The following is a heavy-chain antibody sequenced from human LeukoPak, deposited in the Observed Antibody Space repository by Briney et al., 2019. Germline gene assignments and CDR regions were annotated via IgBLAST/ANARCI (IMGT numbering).Heavy chain of an antibody. D-gene: IGHD3-9*01. J-gene: IGHJ3*02. CDR2: ITSSSTYR. V-gene: IGHV3-21*01. Sequence: GGSLRLSCAASGFTFSNYNMNWVRQAPGKGLEWVSSITSSSTYRYYADSVKGRFTISRDNAKNSLYLQINSLTAEDTAVYYCARDQVVYDILTGYYNDDAFDIWGQGTMVTVSS. CDR3: ARDQVVYDILTGYYNDDAFDI. CDR1: GFTFSNYN.